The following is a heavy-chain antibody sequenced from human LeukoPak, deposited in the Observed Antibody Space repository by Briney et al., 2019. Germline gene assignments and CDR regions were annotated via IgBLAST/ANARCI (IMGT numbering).Heavy chain of an antibody. V-gene: IGHV3-7*03. CDR2: IKQDGSRK. J-gene: IGHJ3*02. CDR1: GFTFSSYA. D-gene: IGHD3-9*01. Sequence: GGSLRLSCAASGFTFSSYAMTWVRQAPGEGLEWVANIKQDGSRKHYVDSVEGRFTISRDNARNSLYLQMNSLRAEDTAVYYCARDLSNKILTTYYDVFDIWGQGTLVTVSS. CDR3: ARDLSNKILTTYYDVFDI.